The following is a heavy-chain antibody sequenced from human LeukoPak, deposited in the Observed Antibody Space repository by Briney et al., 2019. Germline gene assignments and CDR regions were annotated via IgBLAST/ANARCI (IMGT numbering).Heavy chain of an antibody. V-gene: IGHV4-34*01. Sequence: SETLSLTCAVYGESFNVYYWSWVRQPPGKGLEWIGEINHSGSTNYNPSLKSPVTISVDTSKNQFSLKLSSVTAADTAVYYCARGRRSSYGDFDYWGQGTLVTVSS. CDR3: ARGRRSSYGDFDY. CDR1: GESFNVYY. D-gene: IGHD5-18*01. CDR2: INHSGST. J-gene: IGHJ4*02.